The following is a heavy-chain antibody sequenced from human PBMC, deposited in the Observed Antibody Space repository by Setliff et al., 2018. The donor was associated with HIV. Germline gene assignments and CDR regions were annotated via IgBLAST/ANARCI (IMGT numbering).Heavy chain of an antibody. J-gene: IGHJ6*03. CDR3: ARGGYCSGGSCYPLNDYFYYMDV. CDR1: GYTLTEVS. D-gene: IGHD2-15*01. V-gene: IGHV1-24*01. CDR2: FDPQDGKT. Sequence: ASVKVSCKISGYTLTEVSMHWVRQAPGKGLEWMGYFDPQDGKTIYAQMLQGRVTMTTDISTSTAYMEPRSLRSDDTAVYYCARGGYCSGGSCYPLNDYFYYMDVWGKGTTVTVSS.